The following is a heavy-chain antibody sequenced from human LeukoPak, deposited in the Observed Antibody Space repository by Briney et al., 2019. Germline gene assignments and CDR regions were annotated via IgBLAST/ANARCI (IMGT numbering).Heavy chain of an antibody. Sequence: SVKVSCKASGGTFSSYAISWVRQAPGQGLEWMGRIIPILGIANYAQEFQGRVTITADKSTSTAYMELSSLRSEDTAVYYCARVGSLEQQTHAFDIWGQGTMVTVSS. CDR1: GGTFSSYA. D-gene: IGHD3-16*02. CDR2: IIPILGIA. CDR3: ARVGSLEQQTHAFDI. V-gene: IGHV1-69*04. J-gene: IGHJ3*02.